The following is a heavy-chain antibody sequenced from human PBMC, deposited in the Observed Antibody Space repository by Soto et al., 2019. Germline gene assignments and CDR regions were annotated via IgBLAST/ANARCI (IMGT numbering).Heavy chain of an antibody. CDR2: MNPNSGNT. J-gene: IGHJ6*03. Sequence: QVQLVQSGAEVKKPGASVKVSCKASGYTFTSYDINWVRQATGQGLEWMGWMNPNSGNTGYAQKFQGRVNMTRNTSKSTAYMGLSSLRSEDTAVYYCARGSNYGDYLSLYYCYYMDVWGKGTTVTVSS. V-gene: IGHV1-8*01. CDR1: GYTFTSYD. D-gene: IGHD4-17*01. CDR3: ARGSNYGDYLSLYYCYYMDV.